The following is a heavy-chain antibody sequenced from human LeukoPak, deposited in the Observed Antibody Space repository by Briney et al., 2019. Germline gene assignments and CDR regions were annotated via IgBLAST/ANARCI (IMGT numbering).Heavy chain of an antibody. CDR1: GFTFSTYS. V-gene: IGHV3-21*01. CDR3: ARDFVAVAGTSFLRFDY. D-gene: IGHD6-19*01. CDR2: ISSSSSYI. Sequence: PGGSLRLSCAASGFTFSTYSMNWVRQAPGKGLEWVSSISSSSSYIYYADSVKGRFTISRDNAKNSLYLQMNSLRAEDTAVYYCARDFVAVAGTSFLRFDYWGQGTLVTVSS. J-gene: IGHJ4*02.